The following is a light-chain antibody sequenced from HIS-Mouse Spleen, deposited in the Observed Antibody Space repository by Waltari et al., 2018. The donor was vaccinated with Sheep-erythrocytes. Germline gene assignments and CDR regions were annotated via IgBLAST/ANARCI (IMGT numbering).Light chain of an antibody. CDR2: EGS. V-gene: IGLV2-23*01. Sequence: QSALTQPASVSGSPGQSITISCTGTSSDVGSYNLVSWYQQHPGKAPKLRIYEGSKRPSGVSTRFSGSKSGNTSSLTISGLQAEDEADYYCCSYAGSSTPWVFGGGTKLTVL. J-gene: IGLJ3*02. CDR3: CSYAGSSTPWV. CDR1: SSDVGSYNL.